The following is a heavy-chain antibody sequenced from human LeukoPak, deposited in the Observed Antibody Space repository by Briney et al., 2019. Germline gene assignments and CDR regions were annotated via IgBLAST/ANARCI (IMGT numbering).Heavy chain of an antibody. V-gene: IGHV3-30-3*01. J-gene: IGHJ3*02. CDR2: ISYDGSNK. CDR3: ARHSLTLDAFDI. Sequence: PGGSLRLSCAASGFTFSSYAMHWVRQAPGKGLEWVAVISYDGSNKYYADSVKGRFTISRDNSKNTLYLQMNSLRAEDTAVYYCARHSLTLDAFDIWGQGTVVTVSS. CDR1: GFTFSSYA. D-gene: IGHD1-14*01.